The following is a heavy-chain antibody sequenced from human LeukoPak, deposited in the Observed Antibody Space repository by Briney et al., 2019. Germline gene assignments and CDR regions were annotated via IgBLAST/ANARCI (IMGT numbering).Heavy chain of an antibody. CDR1: GGSFSGYY. CDR2: INHSGST. J-gene: IGHJ4*02. D-gene: IGHD2-2*01. V-gene: IGHV4-34*01. Sequence: SETLSPTCAVYGGSFSGYYWSWIRQPPGKGLEWIGEINHSGSTNYNPSLKSRVTISVDTSKNQFSLKLSSVTAADTAVYYCARVPPLDLGPAGKRAGEDYWGQGTLVTVSS. CDR3: ARVPPLDLGPAGKRAGEDY.